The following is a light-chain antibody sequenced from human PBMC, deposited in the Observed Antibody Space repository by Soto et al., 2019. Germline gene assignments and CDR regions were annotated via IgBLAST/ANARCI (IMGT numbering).Light chain of an antibody. CDR1: QSVGSA. Sequence: EIVLTQSPATLSVSPGETATLSCRASQSVGSAVAWYQHRPGQAPRLLIVAASIRATGVPGRFSGGGSGTEFPLPISGLQAEDFSVYYCQHYINWPPLTFGGGTTVDIK. CDR2: AAS. V-gene: IGKV3-15*01. CDR3: QHYINWPPLT. J-gene: IGKJ4*01.